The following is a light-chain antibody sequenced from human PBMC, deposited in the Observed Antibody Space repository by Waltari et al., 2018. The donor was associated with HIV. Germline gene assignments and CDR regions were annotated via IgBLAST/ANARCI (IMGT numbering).Light chain of an antibody. V-gene: IGKV3-20*01. J-gene: IGKJ1*01. CDR2: GAF. Sequence: EIVLTQSPGTLSLSPGGGATLSCRASQSVDRNYLAWYQQKPNQAPRLLIYGAFSRATGIPARFSGSGSGTDFTLSISRLEPEDFAVYYCQQYGSSPVTFGQGTKVEIK. CDR3: QQYGSSPVT. CDR1: QSVDRNY.